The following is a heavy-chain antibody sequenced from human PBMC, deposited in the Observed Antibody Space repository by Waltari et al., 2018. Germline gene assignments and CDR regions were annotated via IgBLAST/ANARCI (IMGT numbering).Heavy chain of an antibody. CDR3: ASSYDSSGYYAENWFDP. D-gene: IGHD3-22*01. CDR2: TNPSGGSK. CDR1: GYTFTSYY. V-gene: IGHV1-46*01. Sequence: QVQLVQSGAEVKKPGASVKVSCKASGYTFTSYYMHWVRQAPGQGLEWMGITNPSGGSKSYGRKFQGRVTMTRDTSTSTVYMELSSLRSEDTAVYYCASSYDSSGYYAENWFDPWGQGTLVTVSS. J-gene: IGHJ5*02.